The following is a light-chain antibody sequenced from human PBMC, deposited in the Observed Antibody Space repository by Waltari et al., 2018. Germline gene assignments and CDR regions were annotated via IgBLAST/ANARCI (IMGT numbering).Light chain of an antibody. J-gene: IGLJ2*01. Sequence: QSALTQPASVSGSPGQSITISCTGTNSDVGGYNYVSWYQQYPGKAPKLMIYEVRNRPSGMSKHFSGSNAVKSASLTISGLQAEDEADYYCSSFTSSSKVVFGGGTKLTVL. CDR3: SSFTSSSKVV. V-gene: IGLV2-14*01. CDR1: NSDVGGYNY. CDR2: EVR.